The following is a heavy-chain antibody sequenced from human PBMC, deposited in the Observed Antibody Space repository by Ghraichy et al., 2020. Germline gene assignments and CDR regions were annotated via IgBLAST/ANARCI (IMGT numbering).Heavy chain of an antibody. CDR3: ARARRYSSSWYGY. V-gene: IGHV1-8*01. J-gene: IGHJ4*02. CDR1: GYTFSSYD. D-gene: IGHD6-13*01. CDR2: MNPNSGNT. Sequence: ASVKVSCKASGYTFSSYDINWERQATGQGLEWMGWMNPNSGNTGYAQKFQGRVTMTRNTSISTAYMELSSLRSEDTAVYYCARARRYSSSWYGYWGQGTLVTVST.